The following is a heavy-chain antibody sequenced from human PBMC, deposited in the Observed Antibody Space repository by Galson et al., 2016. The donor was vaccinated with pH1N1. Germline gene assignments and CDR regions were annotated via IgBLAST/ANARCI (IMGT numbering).Heavy chain of an antibody. J-gene: IGHJ4*02. CDR2: ISKDGNNV. Sequence: SLRLSCAASGFTLSCCAMHWVRQAPGKGLECVALISKDGNNVYYADSVKGRFTISRDSSNNTLYLQRNSRRTEDTAIYYCSRSRDFSFDYWGQGALVTVAS. CDR1: GFTLSCCA. D-gene: IGHD4-11*01. CDR3: SRSRDFSFDY. V-gene: IGHV3-30*04.